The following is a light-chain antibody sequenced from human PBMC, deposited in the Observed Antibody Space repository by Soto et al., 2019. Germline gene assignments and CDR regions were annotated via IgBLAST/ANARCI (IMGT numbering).Light chain of an antibody. CDR2: GAS. Sequence: EIVMTQSPATLSVSPGERATLSCRASQSVSSNLAWYQQKPGQAPRLLIYGASTRATGIPASFRGSGSGTEFTLTISSLQSEDFAVYFCQQYNTWPPITFGQGTKRAIK. CDR1: QSVSSN. CDR3: QQYNTWPPIT. V-gene: IGKV3-15*01. J-gene: IGKJ2*01.